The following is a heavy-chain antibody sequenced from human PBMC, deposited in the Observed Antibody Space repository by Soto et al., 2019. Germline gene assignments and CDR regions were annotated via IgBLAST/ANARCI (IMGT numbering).Heavy chain of an antibody. D-gene: IGHD3-22*01. CDR2: INAGNSNT. CDR1: GYTLTSCY. J-gene: IGHJ4*02. CDR3: ARMYYYDSSGLPQDFDY. Sequence: GASVNVTCKASGYTLTSCYMCWAPHSTEQRLEWMGWINAGNSNTKYSQKFQGRVTITRDTSASTGYMELSRLRSEDTAVYYCARMYYYDSSGLPQDFDYLVQGTLVTVSS. V-gene: IGHV1-3*01.